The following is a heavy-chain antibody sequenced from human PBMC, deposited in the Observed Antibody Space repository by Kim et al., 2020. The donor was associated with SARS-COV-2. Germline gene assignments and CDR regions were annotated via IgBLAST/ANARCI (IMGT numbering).Heavy chain of an antibody. CDR1: GFTFDDYA. J-gene: IGHJ4*02. Sequence: GGSLRLSCAASGFTFDDYAMHWVRQAPGKGLEWVSGISWNSGSIGYADSVKGRFTISRDNAKNSLYLQMNSLRAEDTALYYCAKDCSGGSCYSDWGQGTLVTVSS. CDR3: AKDCSGGSCYSD. D-gene: IGHD2-15*01. V-gene: IGHV3-9*01. CDR2: ISWNSGSI.